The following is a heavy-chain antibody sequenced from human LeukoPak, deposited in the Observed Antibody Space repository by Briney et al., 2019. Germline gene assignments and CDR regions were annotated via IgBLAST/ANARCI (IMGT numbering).Heavy chain of an antibody. CDR1: GFTFSSYA. J-gene: IGHJ4*02. CDR2: ISGSGGST. V-gene: IGHV3-23*01. Sequence: GGSLRLSCAASGFTFSSYAMSWVRQAPGKGLEWVSAISGSGGSTYYADSVKGRFTISRDNFKNTLYLQMNSLRAEDTAVYYCAKFDSSGWYFPFDYWGQGTLVTVSS. CDR3: AKFDSSGWYFPFDY. D-gene: IGHD6-19*01.